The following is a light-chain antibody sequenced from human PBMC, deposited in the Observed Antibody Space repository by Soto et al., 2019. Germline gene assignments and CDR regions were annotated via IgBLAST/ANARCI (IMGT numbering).Light chain of an antibody. V-gene: IGLV1-40*01. CDR1: SSNIGAGYD. Sequence: QSVLTQPPSVSGAPGQRVTISCTGSSSNIGAGYDVHWYQQLPGTAPKLLIYGNSNRPSRVPDRFSGSKSGTSASLAITGLHPEDEADYYCQSYDSSLSVVFGGGTKLTVL. CDR2: GNS. J-gene: IGLJ2*01. CDR3: QSYDSSLSVV.